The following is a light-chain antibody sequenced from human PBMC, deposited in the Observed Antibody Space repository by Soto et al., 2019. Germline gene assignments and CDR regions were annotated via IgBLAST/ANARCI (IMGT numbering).Light chain of an antibody. Sequence: EVVLTQSPVTLYLSPGERATLSCRASQSFRGLLAWYQQKPGQAPRILIYDAYNRATGIPPRFSGSGSGTDFTLTISSLEPEDSSVYYCQQRHMSPITFGQGTRLEIK. CDR2: DAY. CDR1: QSFRGL. J-gene: IGKJ5*01. CDR3: QQRHMSPIT. V-gene: IGKV3-11*01.